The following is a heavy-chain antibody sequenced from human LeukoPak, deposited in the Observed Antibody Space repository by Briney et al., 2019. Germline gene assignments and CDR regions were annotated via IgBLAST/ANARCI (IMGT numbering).Heavy chain of an antibody. V-gene: IGHV4-4*02. CDR3: ARDAYSSGWYEGFDY. D-gene: IGHD6-19*01. CDR1: GGSISSSNW. J-gene: IGHJ4*02. CDR2: IYHSGST. Sequence: SETLSLTCAVSGGSISSSNWWSWVRQPPGKGLEWIGEIYHSGSTNYNPSLKSRVTISVDKSKNQFSLKLSSVTAADTAVYYCARDAYSSGWYEGFDYWGQGTLVTVSS.